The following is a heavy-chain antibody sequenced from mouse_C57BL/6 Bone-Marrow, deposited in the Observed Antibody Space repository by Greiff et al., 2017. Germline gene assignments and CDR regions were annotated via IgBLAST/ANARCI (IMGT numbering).Heavy chain of an antibody. CDR3: ARDYDYDGGDYFDY. J-gene: IGHJ2*01. CDR1: GYTFTSYW. Sequence: QVQLQQPGAELVMPGASVKLSCKASGYTFTSYWMHWVKQRPGQGLEWIGEIDPSDSYTNYNQKFKGKSTLTVDKSSSTADMQLSSLTSEDSAVYYCARDYDYDGGDYFDYWGQGTTLTVSS. CDR2: IDPSDSYT. V-gene: IGHV1-69*01. D-gene: IGHD2-4*01.